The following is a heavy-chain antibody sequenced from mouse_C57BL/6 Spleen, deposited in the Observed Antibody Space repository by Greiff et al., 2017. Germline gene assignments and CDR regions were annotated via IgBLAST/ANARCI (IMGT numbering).Heavy chain of an antibody. CDR3: TRDDGYSYYYAMDY. J-gene: IGHJ4*01. CDR1: GFTFSSYA. D-gene: IGHD2-3*01. CDR2: ISSGGDYI. Sequence: EVKVEESGEGLVKPGGSLKLSCAASGFTFSSYAMSWVRQTPETRLEWVAYISSGGDYIYYADTVKVRFTISIDNARNTLYLQMSSLKSEDTAMYYCTRDDGYSYYYAMDYWGQGTSVTVSS. V-gene: IGHV5-9-1*02.